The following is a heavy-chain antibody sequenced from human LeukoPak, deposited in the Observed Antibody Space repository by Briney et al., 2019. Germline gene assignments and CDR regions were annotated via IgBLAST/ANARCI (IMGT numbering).Heavy chain of an antibody. Sequence: SETLSLTCTVSGGSISSYYWSWIRQPAGKGLEWIGRIYTSGSTNYNPSLKSRVTMSVDTSKNRFSLKLSSVTAADTAVYYCARHTAMVRAYYYYCYGMDVWGQGTTVTVSS. D-gene: IGHD5-18*01. CDR3: ARHTAMVRAYYYYCYGMDV. CDR2: IYTSGST. CDR1: GGSISSYY. V-gene: IGHV4-4*07. J-gene: IGHJ6*02.